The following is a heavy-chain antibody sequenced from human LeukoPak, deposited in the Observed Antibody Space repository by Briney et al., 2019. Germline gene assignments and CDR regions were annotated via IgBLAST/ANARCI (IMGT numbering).Heavy chain of an antibody. CDR3: ARYGFSAGWQGGRQAFDI. CDR2: INPTTGDT. V-gene: IGHV1-46*01. CDR1: GYTFTSYY. D-gene: IGHD3-3*02. Sequence: ASVKVSCKASGYTFTSYYVHWVRQAPGQGLQWMGIINPTTGDTVYAQKFQGRVTMTRDMSTDTVYMELSTLRSEDTAVYYCARYGFSAGWQGGRQAFDIWGHGTMVTVSS. J-gene: IGHJ3*02.